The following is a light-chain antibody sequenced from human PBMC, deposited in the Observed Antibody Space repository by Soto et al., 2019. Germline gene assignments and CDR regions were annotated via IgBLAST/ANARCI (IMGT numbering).Light chain of an antibody. J-gene: IGKJ5*01. Sequence: AILMTQSPSSFSASTGDRVTITCRASQGISSYLAWYQQKPGKAPKLLIYAASTLQSGVPSRFSGSASGTDFTLTISSLQPEDFATYYCQQSYSTPITFGQGTRLEIK. CDR3: QQSYSTPIT. CDR2: AAS. CDR1: QGISSY. V-gene: IGKV1-8*01.